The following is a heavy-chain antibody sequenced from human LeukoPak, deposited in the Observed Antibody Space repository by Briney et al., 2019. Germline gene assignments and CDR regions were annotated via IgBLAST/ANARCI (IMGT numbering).Heavy chain of an antibody. J-gene: IGHJ6*03. Sequence: PGGSLRLSCAASGFTFSSYWMSWVRQAPGKGLEWVANIKQDGSEKYYVDSVKGRFTISRDNAKNSLYLQMNSLRAEDTAVYYCARDRPDCSSTSCYVVAGGYYCYYMDVWGKGTTVTVSS. V-gene: IGHV3-7*01. CDR3: ARDRPDCSSTSCYVVAGGYYCYYMDV. CDR1: GFTFSSYW. CDR2: IKQDGSEK. D-gene: IGHD2-2*01.